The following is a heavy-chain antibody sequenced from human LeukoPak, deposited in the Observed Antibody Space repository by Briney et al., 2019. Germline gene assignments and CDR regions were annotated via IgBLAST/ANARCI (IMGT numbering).Heavy chain of an antibody. CDR3: AVYCSHSACFEAEVY. D-gene: IGHD2-15*01. Sequence: SETLSLTCTVSGGSISSSNYYWGWIRQPPGKGLEWIGEINHSGSTNYNPSLKSRVTMSVDKSKNQFSLKLTSVTAADTAVYYCAVYCSHSACFEAEVYWGQGTLVTVSS. J-gene: IGHJ4*02. CDR2: INHSGST. V-gene: IGHV4-39*07. CDR1: GGSISSSNYY.